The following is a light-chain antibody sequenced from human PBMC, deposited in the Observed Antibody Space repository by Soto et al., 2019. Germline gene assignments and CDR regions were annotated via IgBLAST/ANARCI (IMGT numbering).Light chain of an antibody. CDR3: QQYHSTPIT. Sequence: DIVMTQSPDSLAVSLGERATIHCKSSQSVLYSSNNKNYLAWYQQKPVQPPKLLIYWASTRESGVPDRFSGRGSGTDVTLTISSLQAEDVAVYYCQQYHSTPITFGQGTRLEIK. CDR1: QSVLYSSNNKNY. V-gene: IGKV4-1*01. CDR2: WAS. J-gene: IGKJ5*01.